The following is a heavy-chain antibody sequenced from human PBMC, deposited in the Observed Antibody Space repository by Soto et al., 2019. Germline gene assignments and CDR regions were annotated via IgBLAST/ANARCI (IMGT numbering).Heavy chain of an antibody. CDR2: IDGDSGDT. CDR1: GYTFTNYY. Sequence: QVQLVQSGAEVKKPGASVKVSCKASGYTFTNYYIHWVRQAPGQGLEWMGWIDGDSGDTNYAQKFQGWVTMTRDTSLNTAYMELSRLTSDDTAVYYCARTPNNGRAGVYGMDVWGQGTTVTVSS. J-gene: IGHJ6*02. D-gene: IGHD2-8*01. V-gene: IGHV1-2*04. CDR3: ARTPNNGRAGVYGMDV.